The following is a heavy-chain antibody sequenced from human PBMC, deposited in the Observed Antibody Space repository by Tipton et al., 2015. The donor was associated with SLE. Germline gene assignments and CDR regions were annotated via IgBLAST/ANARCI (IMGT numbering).Heavy chain of an antibody. J-gene: IGHJ2*01. CDR3: ARGTNWGSGWYFGL. D-gene: IGHD7-27*01. CDR1: GGSISSGGYY. Sequence: TLSLTCTVSGGSISSGGYYWTWIRQHPGKGLEWIGYIYYGGSTHYNPSLKSRVTISVDTSKTQFSLNLTSVTAADTAVYSCARGTNWGSGWYFGLWGRGTLVTVSS. V-gene: IGHV4-31*03. CDR2: IYYGGST.